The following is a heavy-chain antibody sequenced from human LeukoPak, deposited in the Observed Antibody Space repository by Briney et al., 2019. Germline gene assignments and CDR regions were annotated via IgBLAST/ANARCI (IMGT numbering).Heavy chain of an antibody. D-gene: IGHD3-3*01. J-gene: IGHJ4*02. CDR2: ISYDGSNK. CDR3: ARDAGVVITRPFDY. Sequence: PGGSPRLSCAASGFTFSSYAMHWVRQAPGKGLEWVAVISYDGSNKYYADSVKGRFTISRDNSKNTLYLQMNSLRAEDTAVYYCARDAGVVITRPFDYWGQGTLVTVSS. CDR1: GFTFSSYA. V-gene: IGHV3-30-3*01.